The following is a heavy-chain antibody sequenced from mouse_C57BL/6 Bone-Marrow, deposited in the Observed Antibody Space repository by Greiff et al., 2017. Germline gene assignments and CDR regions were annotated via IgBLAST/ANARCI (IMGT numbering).Heavy chain of an antibody. J-gene: IGHJ2*01. CDR1: GYAFRSSW. V-gene: IGHV1-82*01. Sequence: QLQLKESGPELVKPGASVKISCKASGYAFRSSWMNWVKQRPGKGLAWIGRIYPGDGDTNSNGKFKGKATLTADKSSSTAYMQLSSLTSEDSAVYFCANHYYYFDYWGQGTTLTVSS. CDR3: ANHYYYFDY. CDR2: IYPGDGDT. D-gene: IGHD1-2*01.